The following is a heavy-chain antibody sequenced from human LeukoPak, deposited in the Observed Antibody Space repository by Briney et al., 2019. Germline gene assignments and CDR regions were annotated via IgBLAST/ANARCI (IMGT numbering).Heavy chain of an antibody. CDR2: ISGSGGST. J-gene: IGHJ4*02. V-gene: IGHV3-23*01. CDR1: GGSFSGYY. Sequence: ETLSLTCSVYGGSFSGYYWSWIRQPPGKGLEWVSAISGSGGSTYYADSVKGRFTISRDNSKNTLYLQMNSLRAEDTAVYYCAKGVGYCSGGSCQQFDYWGQGTLVTVSS. CDR3: AKGVGYCSGGSCQQFDY. D-gene: IGHD2-15*01.